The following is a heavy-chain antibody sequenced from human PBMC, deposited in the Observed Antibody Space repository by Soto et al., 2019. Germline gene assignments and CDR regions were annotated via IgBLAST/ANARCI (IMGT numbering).Heavy chain of an antibody. V-gene: IGHV3-23*01. Sequence: GSLRLSCAASGFICSSYDMSWVRQAPGKGLEWVSTILVSGSTHYEDSVKGRLTISRDGSKNTLYLQMNSLTAGDTAVYYCAKATATGGGAFDICGQGTMVTVSS. CDR2: ILVSGST. D-gene: IGHD2-8*02. CDR1: GFICSSYD. CDR3: AKATATGGGAFDI. J-gene: IGHJ3*02.